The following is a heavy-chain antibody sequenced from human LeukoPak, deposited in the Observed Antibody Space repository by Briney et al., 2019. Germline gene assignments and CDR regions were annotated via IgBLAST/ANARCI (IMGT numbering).Heavy chain of an antibody. CDR3: ARETPGYSSGWYSTWGYYFDY. J-gene: IGHJ4*02. Sequence: SETLSLTCTVSGASISSYYWSWIRQPPGKGLEWIGYIYYSGSTRYNPSLKSRVTISVDTSKNQFSLKLSSVTAADTAVYYCARETPGYSSGWYSTWGYYFDYWGQGTLVTVSS. D-gene: IGHD6-19*01. V-gene: IGHV4-59*01. CDR1: GASISSYY. CDR2: IYYSGST.